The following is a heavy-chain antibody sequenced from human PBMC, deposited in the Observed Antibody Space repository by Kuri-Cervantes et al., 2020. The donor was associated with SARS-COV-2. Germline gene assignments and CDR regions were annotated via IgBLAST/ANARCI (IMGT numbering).Heavy chain of an antibody. D-gene: IGHD6-6*01. CDR2: IDWDDDK. V-gene: IGHV2-70*11. CDR3: ARSTNPSSSGNWFDP. Sequence: SGPTLVKPTQTLTLTCTFSGFSLSTSGMCVSWIRQPPGKALEWLARIDWDDDKYYSTSLETRLTIPKDTSKNQVVLTMTNMDPVDTATYYCARSTNPSSSGNWFDPWGQGTLVTVSS. J-gene: IGHJ5*02. CDR1: GFSLSTSGMC.